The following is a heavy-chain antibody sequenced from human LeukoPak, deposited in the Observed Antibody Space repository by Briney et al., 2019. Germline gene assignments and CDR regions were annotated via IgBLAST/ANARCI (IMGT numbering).Heavy chain of an antibody. CDR3: ARHIAVAGKLDAFDI. CDR2: ISAYNGNT. Sequence: ASVKVSCKASGYTFTSYGISWVRQAPGQGLEWMGWISAYNGNTNYAQKLQGRVTMTTDTSTSTAYMELRSLRSDDTAVYYCARHIAVAGKLDAFDIWGQGTMVTVSS. J-gene: IGHJ3*02. CDR1: GYTFTSYG. V-gene: IGHV1-18*01. D-gene: IGHD6-19*01.